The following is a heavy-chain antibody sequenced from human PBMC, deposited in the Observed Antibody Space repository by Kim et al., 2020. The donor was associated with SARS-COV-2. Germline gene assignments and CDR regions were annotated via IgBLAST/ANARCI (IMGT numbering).Heavy chain of an antibody. CDR3: AKDRPDYYDSSGYWRGSFDY. D-gene: IGHD3-22*01. V-gene: IGHV3-23*01. J-gene: IGHJ4*02. Sequence: RLSISRDNSKNTLYLQMNRLRAEDTAVYYCAKDRPDYYDSSGYWRGSFDYWGQGTLVTVSS.